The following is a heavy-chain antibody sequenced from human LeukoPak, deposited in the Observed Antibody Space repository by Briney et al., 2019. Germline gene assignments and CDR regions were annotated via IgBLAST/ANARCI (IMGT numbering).Heavy chain of an antibody. Sequence: PGGSLRLSCVASGFSFSNDGMNWVRQAAGKGLEWISDISSGSSIRNYAESVRGRFTISRDNSKNTVYLEMRSLRAEDTALYYCASVRDSRDSDAFDTWAQGTMVTISS. CDR1: GFSFSNDG. V-gene: IGHV3-48*04. D-gene: IGHD6-13*01. CDR2: ISSGSSIR. J-gene: IGHJ3*02. CDR3: ASVRDSRDSDAFDT.